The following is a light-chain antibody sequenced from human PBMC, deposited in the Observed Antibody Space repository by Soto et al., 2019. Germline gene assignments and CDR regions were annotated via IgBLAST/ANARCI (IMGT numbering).Light chain of an antibody. Sequence: QSALTQPASVSGSPGQSITISCTGTSSDVGGFNYVSWYQQQPGRAPKLILYEVSNRPSGVAHRFTGSKSGNTASLTISGLQAEDESDYYFSSFTSSITYVFGTGTKGTVL. CDR2: EVS. J-gene: IGLJ1*01. CDR1: SSDVGGFNY. CDR3: SSFTSSITYV. V-gene: IGLV2-14*01.